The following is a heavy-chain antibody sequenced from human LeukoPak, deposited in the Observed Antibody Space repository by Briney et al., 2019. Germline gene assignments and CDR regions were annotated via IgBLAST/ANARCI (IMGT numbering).Heavy chain of an antibody. V-gene: IGHV3-23*01. CDR3: AKDTDYYGSGRPD. J-gene: IGHJ4*02. Sequence: GGSLRLSCAASGFTFSSYAMSWVRQAPGKGLEWVSAISGSGGSTYYADSVKGRFTISRDNSKNTLYLQMNSPRAEDTAVYYCAKDTDYYGSGRPDWGQGTLVTVSS. CDR1: GFTFSSYA. CDR2: ISGSGGST. D-gene: IGHD3-10*01.